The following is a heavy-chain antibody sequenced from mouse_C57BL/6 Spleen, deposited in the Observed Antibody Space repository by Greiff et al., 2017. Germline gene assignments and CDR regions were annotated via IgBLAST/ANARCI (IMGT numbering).Heavy chain of an antibody. V-gene: IGHV14-3*01. D-gene: IGHD1-1*01. CDR2: IDPANGNT. CDR3: ARRTTTWYFDV. J-gene: IGHJ1*03. CDR1: GFNIKNTY. Sequence: EVQLQQSVAELVRPGASVKLSCTASGFNIKNTYLHWVKQRPEQGLEWIGRIDPANGNTKYAPKFPGKATITADTSSNAAYLPLSSLTAETTAIYCSARRTTTWYFDVWGTGPTVAVAT.